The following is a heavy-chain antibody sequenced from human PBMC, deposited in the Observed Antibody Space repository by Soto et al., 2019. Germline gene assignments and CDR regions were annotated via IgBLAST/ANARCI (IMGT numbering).Heavy chain of an antibody. CDR3: ARVGYTGAFDI. J-gene: IGHJ3*02. D-gene: IGHD6-13*01. Sequence: GGSLRLSCAASGFTFSSYDMHWVRQATGKGLEWVSAIGTAGDTYYPGSVKGRFTISRENAKNSLYLQMNSLRAGDTAVYYCARVGYTGAFDIWGQGTMVTVSS. CDR1: GFTFSSYD. V-gene: IGHV3-13*01. CDR2: IGTAGDT.